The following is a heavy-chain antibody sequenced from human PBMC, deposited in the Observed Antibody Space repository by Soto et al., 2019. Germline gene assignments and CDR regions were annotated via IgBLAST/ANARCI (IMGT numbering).Heavy chain of an antibody. J-gene: IGHJ4*02. Sequence: ASAQASCKTSGYTFTSHAMDWGRQAPGQRREWMRWNNAGNGNTNYSQNFQGRVTITRDTSASTAYMELSSLRSEDTAVYYCARKSYFGSWGQGTLVTVSS. CDR1: GYTFTSHA. CDR3: ARKSYFGS. CDR2: NNAGNGNT. V-gene: IGHV1-3*01.